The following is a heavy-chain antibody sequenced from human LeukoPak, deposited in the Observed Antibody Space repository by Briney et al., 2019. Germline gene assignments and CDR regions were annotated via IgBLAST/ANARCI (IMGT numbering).Heavy chain of an antibody. CDR1: GFTFSRYW. D-gene: IGHD3-9*01. Sequence: GGSLRLSCAASGFTFSRYWMSWVRQAPGKGLEWVANIKQDGSEKDYVDSVKGRFTLSRDNAKNSLYLQMNTLRAEDGAVYYCARRDIMTGYYWYFQYWGQGTLVTVSS. CDR2: IKQDGSEK. V-gene: IGHV3-7*01. CDR3: ARRDIMTGYYWYFQY. J-gene: IGHJ1*01.